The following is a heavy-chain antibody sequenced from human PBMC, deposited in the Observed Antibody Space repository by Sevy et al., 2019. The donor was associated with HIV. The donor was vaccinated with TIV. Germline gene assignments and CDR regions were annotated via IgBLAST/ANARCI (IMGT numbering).Heavy chain of an antibody. D-gene: IGHD3-22*01. CDR3: ATSRSGYFDTRGYYIY. Sequence: GESLKISCKGSGYSFTSHWLGWVRHMPGKGLEWMGIIYPDDSDTKYSPSFQGQVTFSADKSISPAYLQWSSLKASDTAMYYCATSRSGYFDTRGYYIYWGQGTLVTVSS. CDR1: GYSFTSHW. CDR2: IYPDDSDT. V-gene: IGHV5-51*01. J-gene: IGHJ4*02.